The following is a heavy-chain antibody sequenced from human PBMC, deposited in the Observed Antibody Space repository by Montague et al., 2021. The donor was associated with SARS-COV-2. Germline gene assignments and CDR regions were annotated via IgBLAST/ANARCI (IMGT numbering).Heavy chain of an antibody. CDR1: GDSVFSNSAA. CDR3: ASSIAARVTLRWFDP. Sequence: CAISGDSVFSNSAAWNWIRQSPSRGLEWLGRTYYRYKWNNDYAVXVKXRITINPDTSKNQFSLQLNSVTPEDTAVCHCASSIAARVTLRWFDPWGQGTLVTVSS. J-gene: IGHJ5*02. CDR2: TYYRYKWNN. V-gene: IGHV6-1*01. D-gene: IGHD6-6*01.